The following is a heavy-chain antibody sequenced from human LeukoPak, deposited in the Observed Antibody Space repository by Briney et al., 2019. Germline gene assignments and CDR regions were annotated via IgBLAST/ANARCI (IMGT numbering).Heavy chain of an antibody. CDR1: GGSFSGYY. CDR3: ARVFRYCSGGSCPLGYFQH. J-gene: IGHJ1*01. D-gene: IGHD2-15*01. V-gene: IGHV4-34*01. Sequence: PSETLSLTCAVYGGSFSGYYWSWIRQPPGKGLEWIGEINHSGSTNYNPSLKSRVTISVDTSKNQFSLKLSSVTAADTAVYYCARVFRYCSGGSCPLGYFQHWGQGTLVTVSS. CDR2: INHSGST.